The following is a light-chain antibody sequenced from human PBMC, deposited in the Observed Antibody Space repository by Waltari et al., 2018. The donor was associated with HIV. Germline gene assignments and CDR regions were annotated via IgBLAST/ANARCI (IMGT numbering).Light chain of an antibody. CDR1: QSISSY. J-gene: IGKJ1*01. CDR2: AAS. Sequence: DIHMTQSPSSLSASVGDRVTITCRASQSISSYLNWYQQKLGKAPKLLIYAASSLQSGVPSRFSGSGSGTDFTLTISSLQPEDFATYYCQQSYNNPWTFGQGTKVEIK. CDR3: QQSYNNPWT. V-gene: IGKV1-39*01.